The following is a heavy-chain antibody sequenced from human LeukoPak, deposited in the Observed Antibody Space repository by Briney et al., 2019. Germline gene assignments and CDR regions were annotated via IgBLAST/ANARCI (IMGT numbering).Heavy chain of an antibody. Sequence: SETLSLTCAVYGGSFSGYYWSWIRQPPGKGVEWIGEINHSGSTNYNPSLKSRVTISVDTSKNQFSLKQSSVTAADTAVYYCARGGWIQLWLRYWGQGTLVTVSS. D-gene: IGHD5-18*01. CDR1: GGSFSGYY. V-gene: IGHV4-34*01. CDR3: ARGGWIQLWLRY. J-gene: IGHJ4*02. CDR2: INHSGST.